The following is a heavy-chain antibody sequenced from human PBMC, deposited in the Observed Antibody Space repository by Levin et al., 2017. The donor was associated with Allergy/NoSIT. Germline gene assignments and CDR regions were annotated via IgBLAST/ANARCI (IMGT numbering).Heavy chain of an antibody. V-gene: IGHV3-66*01. J-gene: IGHJ4*02. D-gene: IGHD4-23*01. CDR3: ARGSVGKFDY. CDR2: IYSGGST. Sequence: GESLKISCAASGFTVSSNYMSWVRQAPGKGLEWVSVIYSGGSTYYADSVKGRFTISRDNSKNTLYLQMNSLRAEDTAVYYCARGSVGKFDYWGQGTLVTVSS. CDR1: GFTVSSNY.